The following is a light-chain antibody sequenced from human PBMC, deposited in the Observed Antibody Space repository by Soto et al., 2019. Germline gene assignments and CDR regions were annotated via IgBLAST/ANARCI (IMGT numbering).Light chain of an antibody. J-gene: IGLJ2*01. CDR2: DNN. V-gene: IGLV1-51*01. CDR1: SSDIGNNY. CDR3: ATWDGSLTGEV. Sequence: QAVVTQPPSVSAAPGQKVTISCSGSSSDIGNNYVSWYQQLPGTAPKLLIYDNNKRPSGIPDRFSGSKSGTSGTLDITGLQTWDEADYYCATWDGSLTGEVFGGGTKVTVL.